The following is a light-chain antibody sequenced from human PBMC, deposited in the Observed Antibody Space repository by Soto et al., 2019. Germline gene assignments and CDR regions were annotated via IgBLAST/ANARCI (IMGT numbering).Light chain of an antibody. J-gene: IGLJ1*01. CDR2: EVS. CDR3: SSYTSSSTLYV. Sequence: QSVLTPPASVSGSPGQSITISCTETSSDVGGYNYVSWYQQHPGKAPKLMISEVSTRPTGFSNRFSGSKSGNTASLTISGLQAEDEADYYCSSYTSSSTLYVFGTGTNVTVL. V-gene: IGLV2-14*01. CDR1: SSDVGGYNY.